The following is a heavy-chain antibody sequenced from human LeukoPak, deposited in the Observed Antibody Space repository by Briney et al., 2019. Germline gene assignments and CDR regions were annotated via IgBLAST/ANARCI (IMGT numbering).Heavy chain of an antibody. D-gene: IGHD1-26*01. Sequence: ASVKVSCKASGFTFTSYGFNWVRQAPGQGLEWMGWISAYNGNTNYAQKLQGRVTMTTDTSTSTAYMELRSLRSGDTAVYYCARADIIVGATGDFDYWGQGTLVTVSS. CDR2: ISAYNGNT. V-gene: IGHV1-18*04. CDR3: ARADIIVGATGDFDY. CDR1: GFTFTSYG. J-gene: IGHJ4*02.